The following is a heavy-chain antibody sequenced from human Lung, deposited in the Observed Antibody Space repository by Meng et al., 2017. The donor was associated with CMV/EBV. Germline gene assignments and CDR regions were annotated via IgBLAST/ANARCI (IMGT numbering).Heavy chain of an antibody. V-gene: IGHV6-1*01. CDR3: ARGGMGLDY. CDR1: GGSVSSNSAA. D-gene: IGHD3-16*01. J-gene: IGHJ4*02. CDR2: TYYRSKWYN. Sequence: VHPTQAGPRRVKPSQTLSPTCAISGGSVSSNSAAWKWIRQSPSRGLEWLGRTYYRSKWYNDYAVSVKSRITINPDTSKNQFSLQLNSVTPEDTAVYYCARGGMGLDYWGQGTLVTVSS.